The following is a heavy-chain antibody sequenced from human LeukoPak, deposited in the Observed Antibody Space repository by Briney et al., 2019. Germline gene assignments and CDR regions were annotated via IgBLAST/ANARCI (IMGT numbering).Heavy chain of an antibody. CDR3: ARAYYYGSGSKYKVPFLDY. V-gene: IGHV1-69*01. CDR1: GVTFSSYG. CDR2: IIPIFGTA. J-gene: IGHJ4*02. Sequence: SVKVSCTASGVTFSSYGISWVRQAPGQGLEWMGGIIPIFGTANYAQNFQGRVTITADESTSTAYMELSSLRSEDTAVYYCARAYYYGSGSKYKVPFLDYWGRGTRVTVSS. D-gene: IGHD3-10*01.